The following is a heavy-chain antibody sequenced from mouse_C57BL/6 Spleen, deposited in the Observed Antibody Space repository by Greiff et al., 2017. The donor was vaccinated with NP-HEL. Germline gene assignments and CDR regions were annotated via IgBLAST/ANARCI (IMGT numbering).Heavy chain of an antibody. Sequence: QVQLQQPGAELVMPGASVKLSCKASGYTFTSYWMHWVKQRPGQGLEWIGEIDPSDSYTNYNQKFKGKSTLTVDKSSSTAYMQLSSLTSEDSAVYYCARTSYDCYYYFDYWGQGTTLTVSS. CDR2: IDPSDSYT. CDR1: GYTFTSYW. CDR3: ARTSYDCYYYFDY. J-gene: IGHJ2*01. V-gene: IGHV1-69*01. D-gene: IGHD2-3*01.